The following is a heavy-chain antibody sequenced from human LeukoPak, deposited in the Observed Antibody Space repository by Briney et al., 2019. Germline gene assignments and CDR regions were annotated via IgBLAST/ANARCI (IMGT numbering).Heavy chain of an antibody. V-gene: IGHV3-21*01. D-gene: IGHD2-21*01. Sequence: GGSLRLSCAASGFTFSSYSMNWVRQAPGKGLEWVSSISSSSSYIYYADSVKGRFTISRDNSRNTLYLQMDSLRSEDTAVYYCARDFFPVVDSTWYEIGYWGQGTLVTVSS. J-gene: IGHJ4*02. CDR3: ARDFFPVVDSTWYEIGY. CDR2: ISSSSSYI. CDR1: GFTFSSYS.